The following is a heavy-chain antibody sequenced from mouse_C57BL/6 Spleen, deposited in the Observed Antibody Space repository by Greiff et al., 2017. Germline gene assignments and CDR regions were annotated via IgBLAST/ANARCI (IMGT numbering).Heavy chain of an antibody. J-gene: IGHJ4*01. Sequence: VQLQQPGTELVKPGASVKLSCKASGYTFTSYWMHWVKQRPGQGLEWIGNINPSNGGTNYNEKFKSKATLTVDKSSSTAYMQLSSLTSEDSAVYYCARGVYYDYDSDAMDYWGQGTSVTVSS. CDR2: INPSNGGT. D-gene: IGHD2-4*01. V-gene: IGHV1-53*01. CDR1: GYTFTSYW. CDR3: ARGVYYDYDSDAMDY.